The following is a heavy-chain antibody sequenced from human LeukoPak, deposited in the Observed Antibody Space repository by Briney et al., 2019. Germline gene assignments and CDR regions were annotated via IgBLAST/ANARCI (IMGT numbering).Heavy chain of an antibody. D-gene: IGHD4-23*01. CDR3: ARDPVDYGGNSGGLGFDY. J-gene: IGHJ4*02. CDR2: IYYSGST. V-gene: IGHV4-31*03. CDR1: GVSMSSGAFY. Sequence: PSQTLSLTCTVSGVSMSSGAFYWSWIRQHPGKGLEWIGNIYYSGSTYYNPSLKSRVTISVDTSKNQFSLKLSSVTAADTAVYYCARDPVDYGGNSGGLGFDYWGQGTLVTVSS.